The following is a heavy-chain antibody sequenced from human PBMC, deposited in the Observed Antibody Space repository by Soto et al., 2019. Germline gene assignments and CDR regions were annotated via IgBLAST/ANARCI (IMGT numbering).Heavy chain of an antibody. CDR1: GFNFSSYG. V-gene: IGHV3-33*06. CDR2: IWYDGSNK. Sequence: PGGSLRLSCAASGFNFSSYGMHWVRQAPGRGLEWVAVIWYDGSNKYYADSVKGRFTISRDNSKNTLYLQMNSLRAEDTAVYYCAKYSAYSSGWEGWWFDYWGQGTQVTAPQ. CDR3: AKYSAYSSGWEGWWFDY. D-gene: IGHD6-19*01. J-gene: IGHJ4*02.